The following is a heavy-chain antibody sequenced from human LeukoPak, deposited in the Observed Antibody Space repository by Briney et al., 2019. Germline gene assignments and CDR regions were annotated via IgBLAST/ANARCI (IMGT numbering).Heavy chain of an antibody. V-gene: IGHV3-7*01. CDR2: IKKDGSDK. J-gene: IGHJ4*02. D-gene: IGHD1-1*01. Sequence: PGGSLRLSCAASGFTFSSYWLTWVRQAPGKGLEWVANIKKDGSDKYYVDSVKGRFTISRDNAKNSLYLQMNSLRAEDTAVYYCVRDFSFTRLERPFDSWGQGTLVTVSS. CDR3: VRDFSFTRLERPFDS. CDR1: GFTFSSYW.